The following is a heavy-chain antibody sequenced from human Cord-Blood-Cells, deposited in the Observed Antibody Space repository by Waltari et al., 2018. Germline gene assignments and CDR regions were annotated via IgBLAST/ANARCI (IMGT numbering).Heavy chain of an antibody. CDR1: GGSISSHY. Sequence: QVQLQESGPGLVKPSETLSLTCTVSGGSISSHYWSWIRQPPGKGLEWIGYIYYSGGTNYNPSLKSRVTISVDTSKNQFSRKLSSVTAADTAVYYCARDPLSGNSFDYWGQGTLVTVSS. V-gene: IGHV4-59*11. J-gene: IGHJ4*02. CDR2: IYYSGGT. D-gene: IGHD6-13*01. CDR3: ARDPLSGNSFDY.